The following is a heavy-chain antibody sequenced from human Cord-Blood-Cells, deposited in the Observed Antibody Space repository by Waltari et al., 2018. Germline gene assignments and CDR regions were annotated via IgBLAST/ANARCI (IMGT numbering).Heavy chain of an antibody. CDR1: GFTFDDYA. D-gene: IGHD3-16*01. V-gene: IGHV3-9*01. CDR2: MRWNSGSI. J-gene: IGHJ6*02. Sequence: EVQLVESGGGLVQPGRSLRLSCAASGFTFDDYAMHWVRQAPGKGLEWVSGMRWNSGSIGYADSVKGRFTISRDNAKNSLYLQMNSLRAEDTALYYCAKDGVAGAYYYYYGMDVWGQGTTVTVSS. CDR3: AKDGVAGAYYYYYGMDV.